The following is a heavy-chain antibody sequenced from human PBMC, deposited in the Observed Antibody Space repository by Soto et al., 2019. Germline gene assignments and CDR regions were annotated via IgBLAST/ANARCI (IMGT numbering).Heavy chain of an antibody. CDR3: ARGSFPSTIFGVVTSNWFDP. Sequence: QVQLVQSGAEVKKPGGSVKVSCKASGYTFTSYGISWVRQAPGQGLEWMGWISAYNGNTNYAQKVQGRVTMTTDTSTSTADMDLSSLRSDNTAVYYCARGSFPSTIFGVVTSNWFDPWGQGTLVTVSS. V-gene: IGHV1-18*01. D-gene: IGHD3-3*01. J-gene: IGHJ5*02. CDR1: GYTFTSYG. CDR2: ISAYNGNT.